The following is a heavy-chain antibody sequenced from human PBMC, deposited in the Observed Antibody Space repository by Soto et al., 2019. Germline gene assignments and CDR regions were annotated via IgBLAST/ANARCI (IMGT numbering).Heavy chain of an antibody. V-gene: IGHV4-4*02. CDR2: IYHSGRT. Sequence: QVQLQESGPGLVKPSGTLSLTCAVSSDSISSNYWWNWVRQPPGKGLEWIGEIYHSGRTNYNPSLKSRVTISVDKSKNQFSLEVRSLTDADTAVYYCAVATVYRLDYWGQGTLVTVSS. J-gene: IGHJ4*02. CDR3: AVATVYRLDY. CDR1: SDSISSNYW. D-gene: IGHD4-17*01.